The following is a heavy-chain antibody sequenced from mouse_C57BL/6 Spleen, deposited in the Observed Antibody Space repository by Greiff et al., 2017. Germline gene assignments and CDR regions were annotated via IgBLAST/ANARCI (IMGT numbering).Heavy chain of an antibody. Sequence: EVKLMESGGGLVQPGGSLKLSCAASGFTFSDYYMYWVRQTPEKRLEWVAYISNGGGSTYYPDTVKGRFTISRDNAKNTLYLQMSRLKSEDTAMYYCARRGYYGYDETWFAYWGQGTLVTVSA. J-gene: IGHJ3*01. CDR2: ISNGGGST. CDR3: ARRGYYGYDETWFAY. D-gene: IGHD2-2*01. V-gene: IGHV5-12*01. CDR1: GFTFSDYY.